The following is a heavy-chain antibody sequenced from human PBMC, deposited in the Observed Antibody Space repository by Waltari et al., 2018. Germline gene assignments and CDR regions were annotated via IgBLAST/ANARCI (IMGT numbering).Heavy chain of an antibody. CDR1: GDAIATSGQF. CDR2: IKYSGDV. Sequence: QLQLQESGPGLVKPSETMSLTCTVSGDAIATSGQFWGGVRQPPGEGREGIGTIKYSGDVHYTPSLRSRVTISVDPSRNQFSLKVTSVTAADTAMYYCAKEITGATLGYWGQGILVTVSS. J-gene: IGHJ4*02. D-gene: IGHD1-7*01. CDR3: AKEITGATLGY. V-gene: IGHV4-39*01.